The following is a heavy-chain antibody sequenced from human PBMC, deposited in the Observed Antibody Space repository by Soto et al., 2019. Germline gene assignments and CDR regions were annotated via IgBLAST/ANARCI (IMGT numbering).Heavy chain of an antibody. CDR2: ISAYNGNT. D-gene: IGHD6-13*01. Sequence: GASVKVSCKASGYTFTSYGISWVRQAPGQGLEWMGWISAYNGNTNYAQKLQGRVTMTTDTSTSTAYMELRSLRSDDTAVYYCARESSSSWYSGFDPWGQGTLVTVFS. CDR1: GYTFTSYG. J-gene: IGHJ5*02. CDR3: ARESSSSWYSGFDP. V-gene: IGHV1-18*01.